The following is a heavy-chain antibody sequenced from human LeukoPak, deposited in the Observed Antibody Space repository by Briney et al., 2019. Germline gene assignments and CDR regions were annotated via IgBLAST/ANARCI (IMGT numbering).Heavy chain of an antibody. Sequence: TGGSLRLSCAASGFTFSSYLMHWVRQAPGKGLLWVSLINSDGNNRGYADSVKGRFTISRDNAKNSLYLQMNSLRAEDTAVYYCARDLSSGSYYLYYFDYWGQGTRVTVSS. D-gene: IGHD1-26*01. CDR1: GFTFSSYL. V-gene: IGHV3-74*01. CDR2: INSDGNNR. J-gene: IGHJ4*02. CDR3: ARDLSSGSYYLYYFDY.